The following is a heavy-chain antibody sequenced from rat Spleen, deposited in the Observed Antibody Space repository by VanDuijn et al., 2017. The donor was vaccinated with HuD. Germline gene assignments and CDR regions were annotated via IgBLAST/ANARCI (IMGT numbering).Heavy chain of an antibody. D-gene: IGHD4-3*01. CDR2: ISSGGGGT. V-gene: IGHV5-46*01. CDR1: GFTFSSFP. J-gene: IGHJ2*01. Sequence: EVQLVESGGGLVQPGRSLKLSCAASGFTFSSFPMAWVRQVPKKGLEWVASISSGGGGTYYPDSVKGRFTISRDNAKSTLYLQMNSLRSEDTATYYCTRDRIIRGTGGYFDYWGQGVMVTVSS. CDR3: TRDRIIRGTGGYFDY.